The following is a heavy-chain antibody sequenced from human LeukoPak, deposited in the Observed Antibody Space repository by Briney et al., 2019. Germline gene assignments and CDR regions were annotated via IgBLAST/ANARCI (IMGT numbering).Heavy chain of an antibody. CDR3: ARAGGTDY. V-gene: IGHV1-18*01. Sequence: ASVKVSCKASGYTFITYGISWVRQAPGQGLEWMGWISPNNGNTNYAQKFQDRAIMTTDTSTSTAYMELRSLRLDDTAVYYCARAGGTDYWGQGTLATVSS. CDR1: GYTFITYG. J-gene: IGHJ4*02. D-gene: IGHD3-16*01. CDR2: ISPNNGNT.